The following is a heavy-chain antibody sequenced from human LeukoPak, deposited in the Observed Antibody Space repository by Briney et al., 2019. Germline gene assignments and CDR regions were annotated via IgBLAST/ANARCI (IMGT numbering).Heavy chain of an antibody. D-gene: IGHD3-16*01. V-gene: IGHV3-74*01. CDR1: GFTFSSYW. CDR3: ASLNYGPDY. Sequence: GGSLRLSCAASGFTFSSYWMHWVRQAPGKGLVWVSRFDNDGRGTSYADSVKGRFTISRDNAKNRLYLQMNSLRAEDTAVYYCASLNYGPDYWGQGTLVTVSS. J-gene: IGHJ4*02. CDR2: FDNDGRGT.